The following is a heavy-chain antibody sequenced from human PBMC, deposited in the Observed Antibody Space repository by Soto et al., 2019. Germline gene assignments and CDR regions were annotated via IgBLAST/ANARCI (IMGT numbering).Heavy chain of an antibody. Sequence: QVQLEESGPGLVKPSETLSLKCTVSGVSISGYYWSWIRQPPGKGLQWIGYAHYTGTTIYNPSLTDRVTISVDPSKRQFSLHLRSVSSADTALYFWAATYKDGYFDYWGRGTPVTVST. CDR2: AHYTGTT. CDR3: AATYKDGYFDY. J-gene: IGHJ2*01. D-gene: IGHD1-20*01. V-gene: IGHV4-59*01. CDR1: GVSISGYY.